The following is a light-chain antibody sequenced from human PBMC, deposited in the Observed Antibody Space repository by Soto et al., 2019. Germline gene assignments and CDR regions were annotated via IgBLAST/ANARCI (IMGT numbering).Light chain of an antibody. CDR1: QSISVY. V-gene: IGKV1-39*01. CDR2: AVS. J-gene: IGKJ4*01. CDR3: QQTDSAPS. Sequence: DVQLTQSPSSLSASVGDRVTITCRASQSISVYLNWYQHKPGKAPKLLIYAVSKLQSGVSSRFSGGSSGTDFTLTISSLQPEDFATYYCQQTDSAPSFGGGTKV.